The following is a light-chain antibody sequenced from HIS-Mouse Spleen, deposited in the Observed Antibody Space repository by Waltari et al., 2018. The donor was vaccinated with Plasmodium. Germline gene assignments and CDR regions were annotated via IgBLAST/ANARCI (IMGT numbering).Light chain of an antibody. Sequence: SSELTQPPSVSVSPGQTARLTCARDALPKQPAYWYQQKPGQAPVPVRYKDSERPSGIPERFSGSSSGKTVTLTSSGVQAEDEADYYCQSADSSGTYWVFGGGTKLTVL. V-gene: IGLV3-25*03. CDR2: KDS. CDR1: ALPKQP. CDR3: QSADSSGTYWV. J-gene: IGLJ3*02.